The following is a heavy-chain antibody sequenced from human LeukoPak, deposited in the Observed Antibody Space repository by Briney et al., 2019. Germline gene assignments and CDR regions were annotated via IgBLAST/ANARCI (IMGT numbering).Heavy chain of an antibody. CDR1: GGSISSYY. CDR3: ARGVWSSGWSAYYFDY. CDR2: IYYSGST. V-gene: IGHV4-59*01. Sequence: PSETLSLTCTVSGGSISSYYWSWIRQPPGKGLEWIANIYYSGSTNYSPSLRSRVTISVDTSKNQFPLELTSVTAADTAVYYCARGVWSSGWSAYYFDYWGQGTLVTVSS. D-gene: IGHD6-19*01. J-gene: IGHJ4*02.